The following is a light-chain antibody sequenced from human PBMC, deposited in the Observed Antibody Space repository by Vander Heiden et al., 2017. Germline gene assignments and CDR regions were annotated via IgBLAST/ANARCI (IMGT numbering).Light chain of an antibody. CDR3: MQALQTPIT. CDR2: LGS. CDR1: PSLLQSNGYNY. J-gene: IGKJ5*01. Sequence: DIVMTLSPLPRPVTPEEPASISSSYSPSLLQSNGYNYLDWYLQKPGQSPQLLIYLGSNRASGVPDRFSGSGSGTDFTLKISRVEAEDVGVYYCMQALQTPITFGQGTRLEIK. V-gene: IGKV2-28*01.